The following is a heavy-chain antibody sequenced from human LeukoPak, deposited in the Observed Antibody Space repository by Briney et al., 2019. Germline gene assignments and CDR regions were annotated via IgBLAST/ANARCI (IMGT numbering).Heavy chain of an antibody. D-gene: IGHD1-26*01. CDR2: IYYSGST. V-gene: IGHV4-59*01. J-gene: IGHJ5*02. Sequence: SETLSLTCTVSGGSISSYYWSWIRQPPGKGLEWIGYIYYSGSTNYNPSLKSRVTISVDTSKNQFSLKLSSVTAADTAVYYCARSSYSGGYPGWFDPWGQGTLVTVSS. CDR3: ARSSYSGGYPGWFDP. CDR1: GGSISSYY.